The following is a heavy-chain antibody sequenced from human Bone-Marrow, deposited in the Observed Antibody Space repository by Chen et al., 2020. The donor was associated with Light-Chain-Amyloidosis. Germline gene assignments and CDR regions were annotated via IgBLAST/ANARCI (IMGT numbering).Heavy chain of an antibody. Sequence: QVQLVQSGAEVRKPGSSVTVHCRTSGGTFSSFPIIWVRQAPGQGREWVGGVIPILDTPTYAQKFQGRVTITADDSTSTAYMELRSLTSEDTAVYFCARVPRVLAAHALDIWGQGTIVSVSS. D-gene: IGHD2-15*01. V-gene: IGHV1-69*01. CDR3: ARVPRVLAAHALDI. CDR1: GGTFSSFP. CDR2: VIPILDTP. J-gene: IGHJ3*02.